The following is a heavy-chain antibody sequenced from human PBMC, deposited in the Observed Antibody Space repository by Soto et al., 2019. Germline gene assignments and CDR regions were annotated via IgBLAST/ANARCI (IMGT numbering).Heavy chain of an antibody. Sequence: SETLSLTCTVSGGSVNSYYWSWIRQPPGKGLEWIGYIFYSGSTKSNPSLKSRVTMSVDMSKNQFSLRLTSVTAADTAVYYCARGGGYDSFDFWGQGIQVTVSS. CDR3: ARGGGYDSFDF. D-gene: IGHD2-15*01. CDR2: IFYSGST. J-gene: IGHJ4*02. V-gene: IGHV4-59*02. CDR1: GGSVNSYY.